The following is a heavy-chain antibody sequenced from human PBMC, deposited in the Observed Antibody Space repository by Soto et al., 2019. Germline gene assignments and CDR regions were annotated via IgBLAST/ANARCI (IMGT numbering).Heavy chain of an antibody. D-gene: IGHD2-21*02. J-gene: IGHJ4*02. CDR2: INSDGSST. Sequence: GGSLRLSCAASGFTFSSYWMHWVRQAPGKGLVWVSRINSDGSSTYYADSVKGRFTISRDNAKNTLYLQMNSLRAEDTAVYYCASHIVVVTATRSLDYWGQGTLVTVSS. V-gene: IGHV3-74*01. CDR3: ASHIVVVTATRSLDY. CDR1: GFTFSSYW.